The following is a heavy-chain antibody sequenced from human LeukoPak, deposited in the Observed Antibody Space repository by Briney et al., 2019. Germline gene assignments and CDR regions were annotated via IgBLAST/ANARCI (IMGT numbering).Heavy chain of an antibody. CDR1: GFTFSSYE. J-gene: IGHJ4*02. CDR3: ARNRGSGSYDYYFDY. V-gene: IGHV3-48*03. CDR2: ISSSGSTI. D-gene: IGHD3-10*01. Sequence: GGSLRLSCAASGFTFSSYEMYWVRQAPGKGLEWVSYISSSGSTIYYADSVKGRFTISRDNAKNSLYLQMNSLRAEDTAVYYCARNRGSGSYDYYFDYWGQGTLVTVSS.